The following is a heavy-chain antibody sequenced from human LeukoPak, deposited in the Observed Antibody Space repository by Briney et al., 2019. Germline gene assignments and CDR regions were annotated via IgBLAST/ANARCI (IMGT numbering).Heavy chain of an antibody. CDR2: ISISGGST. J-gene: IGHJ6*02. CDR3: ASAYFGVDQYYYGMDV. V-gene: IGHV3-23*01. D-gene: IGHD3-3*01. Sequence: PGGSLRLSCAASGFTFSSYAMSWVRQAPGKGLEGVSAISISGGSTFYADSVRGRFTISRDNSQNTLYLQVNSLRAEDTAVYYCASAYFGVDQYYYGMDVWGQGTTVTVSS. CDR1: GFTFSSYA.